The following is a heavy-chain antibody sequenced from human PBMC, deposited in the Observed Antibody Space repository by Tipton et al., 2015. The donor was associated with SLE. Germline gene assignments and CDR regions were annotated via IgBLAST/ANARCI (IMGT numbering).Heavy chain of an antibody. V-gene: IGHV4-59*11. CDR1: GGSISSHY. CDR3: AREGGNYGDSNNWFDP. D-gene: IGHD4-17*01. CDR2: IYHSGST. J-gene: IGHJ5*02. Sequence: TLSLTCAVYGGSISSHYWSWIRQPPGKGLEWIGSIYHSGSTYYNPSLKSRVTISVDTSKNQFSLKLSSVTAADTAVYYCAREGGNYGDSNNWFDPWGQGTLVTVSS.